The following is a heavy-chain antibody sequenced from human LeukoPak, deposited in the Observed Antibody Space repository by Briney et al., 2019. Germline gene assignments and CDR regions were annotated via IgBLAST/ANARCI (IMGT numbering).Heavy chain of an antibody. V-gene: IGHV3-48*04. J-gene: IGHJ4*02. Sequence: GGSLRLSCAASGYAFPTYSLNCVRQSPGEGLEWISYVNARGENTHYADSVTGRFTISRDDAEKSVYLQMNSLRVEDTAVYYCVRGGRGRDDYFDYWGQGTQVTVSS. CDR1: GYAFPTYS. CDR3: VRGGRGRDDYFDY. D-gene: IGHD3-10*01. CDR2: VNARGENT.